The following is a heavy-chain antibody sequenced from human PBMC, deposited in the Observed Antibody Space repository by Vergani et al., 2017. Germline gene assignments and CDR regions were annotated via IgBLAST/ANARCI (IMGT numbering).Heavy chain of an antibody. J-gene: IGHJ6*02. CDR3: ARHSGQYQLLPSTGARSYYNYYGMDV. CDR2: IYPGDSDT. V-gene: IGHV5-51*01. CDR1: GYSFTSYW. D-gene: IGHD2-2*01. Sequence: EVQLVQSGAEVKKPGESLKISCKGSGYSFTSYWIGWVRQMPGKGLEWMGIIYPGDSDTRYSPSFQGQATISADKSISTAYLQWSSLKASDTAMYYCARHSGQYQLLPSTGARSYYNYYGMDVWGQGTTVTVSS.